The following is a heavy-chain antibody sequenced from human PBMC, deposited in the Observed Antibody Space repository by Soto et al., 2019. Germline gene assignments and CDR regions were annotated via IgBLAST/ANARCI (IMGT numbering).Heavy chain of an antibody. D-gene: IGHD4-17*01. Sequence: GGSLRLSCAASGFTFSSYWMHWVCQTPGKGLVWVSRIDREGSDTAYADSVKGRFTISRDNAKNTLYLQMNSLRAEDTAVYYCARATTTVTTRPTLGYWGQGTLVTVSS. J-gene: IGHJ4*02. CDR3: ARATTTVTTRPTLGY. CDR1: GFTFSSYW. V-gene: IGHV3-74*01. CDR2: IDREGSDT.